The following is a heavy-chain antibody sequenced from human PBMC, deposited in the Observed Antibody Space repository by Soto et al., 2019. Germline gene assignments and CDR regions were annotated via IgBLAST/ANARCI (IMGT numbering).Heavy chain of an antibody. CDR1: GFTFSSYA. D-gene: IGHD3-10*01. CDR3: ARRGYGLYFDY. V-gene: IGHV3-64*01. Sequence: EVQLVESGGGLVQPGGSLRLSCAASGFTFSSYAMHWVRQAPGKGLEYVSVISGNGGSTFYANSVKGRFTIYRDNAKNTLYLQMGSLRAEDMAVYYCARRGYGLYFDYWGQGTLVTVSS. J-gene: IGHJ4*02. CDR2: ISGNGGST.